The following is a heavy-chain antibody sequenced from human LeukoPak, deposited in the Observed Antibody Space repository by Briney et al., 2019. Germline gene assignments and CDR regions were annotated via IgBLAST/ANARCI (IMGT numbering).Heavy chain of an antibody. D-gene: IGHD6-13*01. CDR3: ARDAMQNIAAAGYFDY. V-gene: IGHV1-46*01. CDR2: INPSGGST. Sequence: ASVKVSCKASGYTFTSYYMHWVRQAPGQGLEWMGIINPSGGSTSYAQKFQGRVTMTRDTSTSTVYMEPSSLRSEDTAVYYCARDAMQNIAAAGYFDYWGQGTLVTVSS. J-gene: IGHJ4*02. CDR1: GYTFTSYY.